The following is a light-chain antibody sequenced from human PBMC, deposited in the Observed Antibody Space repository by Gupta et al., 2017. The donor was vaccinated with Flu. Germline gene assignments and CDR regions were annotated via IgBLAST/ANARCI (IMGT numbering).Light chain of an antibody. CDR3: QQYGRSIT. CDR2: GAS. Sequence: EIVLTQSPGTMSLSPGERATLSCRASQSVNSKYLAWYQQKPGQAPRLLIYGASNRVTGIPERLRGSGAGKDFTLTNIRRETEDFAVYVGQQYGRSITFGKGTKGKSN. V-gene: IGKV3-20*01. CDR1: QSVNSKY. J-gene: IGKJ1*01.